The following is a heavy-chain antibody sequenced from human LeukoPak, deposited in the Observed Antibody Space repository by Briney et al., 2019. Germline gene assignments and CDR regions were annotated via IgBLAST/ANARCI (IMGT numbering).Heavy chain of an antibody. J-gene: IGHJ4*02. V-gene: IGHV3-30*03. Sequence: PGGSLRLSCAASGFTFSSYAMHWVRQAPGKGLEWVALIAYDGSNKYYADSVKGRFTISRDNPKNALYLQMNSLSPEDTAVYFCARDRGTYDRSAYGYWGQGTLVTVSS. CDR1: GFTFSSYA. CDR2: IAYDGSNK. CDR3: ARDRGTYDRSAYGY. D-gene: IGHD3-22*01.